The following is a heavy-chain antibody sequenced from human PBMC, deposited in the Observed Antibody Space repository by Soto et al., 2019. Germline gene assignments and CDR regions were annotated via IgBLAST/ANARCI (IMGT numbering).Heavy chain of an antibody. CDR3: TRVDYDILTGYIDY. Sequence: GGSLRLSCTASGFTFGDYAMSWFRQAPGKGLEWVGFIRSKAYGGTTEYAASVKGRFTISRDDSKSIAYLQMNSLKTEDTAVYYCTRVDYDILTGYIDYWGQGTLVTVSS. CDR2: IRSKAYGGTT. CDR1: GFTFGDYA. J-gene: IGHJ4*02. V-gene: IGHV3-49*03. D-gene: IGHD3-9*01.